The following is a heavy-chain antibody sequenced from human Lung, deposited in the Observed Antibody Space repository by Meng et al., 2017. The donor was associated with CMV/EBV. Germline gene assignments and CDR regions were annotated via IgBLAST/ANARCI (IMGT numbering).Heavy chain of an antibody. V-gene: IGHV3-43*01. J-gene: IGHJ6*01. Sequence: GGSLRLSCAASGFTFDDYNMHWVRQAPGKGLEWVSLISCDGGSTYYADSVKGRFTISRDNSKNSLYLQMNSLRTEDTALYYCAKAGHVDTSSGMDVWGQGNXVTGSS. CDR1: GFTFDDYN. CDR3: AKAGHVDTSSGMDV. CDR2: ISCDGGST. D-gene: IGHD5-18*01.